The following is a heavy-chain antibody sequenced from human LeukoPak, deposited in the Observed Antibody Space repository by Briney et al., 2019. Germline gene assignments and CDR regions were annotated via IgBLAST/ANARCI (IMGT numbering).Heavy chain of an antibody. CDR3: ASKAYGSGRTFDY. Sequence: PSETLSLTCTVSGYSISSGYYWGWIRQPPGKGLEWIGSIYHSGSTYYNPSLKSRVTISVDTSKNQFSLKLSSVTAADTAVYYCASKAYGSGRTFDYWGQGTLVTVSS. CDR2: IYHSGST. J-gene: IGHJ4*02. V-gene: IGHV4-38-2*02. CDR1: GYSISSGYY. D-gene: IGHD3-10*01.